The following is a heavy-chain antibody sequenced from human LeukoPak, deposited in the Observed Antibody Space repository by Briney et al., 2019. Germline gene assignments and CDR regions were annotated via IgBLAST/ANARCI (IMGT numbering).Heavy chain of an antibody. J-gene: IGHJ3*02. Sequence: SETLSLTCTVSGGSINSYYWSWIRQPAGKGLEWIGRIYTSGSTNYNPSLKSRVTMSVDTSKNQFSLKLSSVTAADTAVYYCARPYYDSSGYHDAFDIWGQGTMVTVSS. D-gene: IGHD3-22*01. CDR1: GGSINSYY. V-gene: IGHV4-4*07. CDR2: IYTSGST. CDR3: ARPYYDSSGYHDAFDI.